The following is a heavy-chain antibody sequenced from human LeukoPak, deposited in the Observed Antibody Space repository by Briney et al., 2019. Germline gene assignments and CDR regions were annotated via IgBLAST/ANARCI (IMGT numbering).Heavy chain of an antibody. CDR1: GGTFSSHA. CDR2: IIPIFGTA. D-gene: IGHD6-13*01. CDR3: ASREIAAAGLPLGY. J-gene: IGHJ4*02. Sequence: SVKVSCKASGGTFSSHAISWVRQAPGQGLEWMGGIIPIFGTANYAQKFQGRVTITTDESTSTAYMELSSLRSEDTAVYYCASREIAAAGLPLGYWGQGTLDTVSS. V-gene: IGHV1-69*05.